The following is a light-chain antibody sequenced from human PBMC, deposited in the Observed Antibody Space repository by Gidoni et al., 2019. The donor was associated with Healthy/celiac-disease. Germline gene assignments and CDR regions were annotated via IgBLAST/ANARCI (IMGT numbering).Light chain of an antibody. J-gene: IGKJ2*01. CDR3: QQYGRS. CDR1: QSVSSSY. V-gene: IGKV3-20*01. Sequence: EIVLTQSPGTLSLSPGERATLSCRASQSVSSSYLAWYQQKPGKAPRLLIYGASSRATGIPDRFRGSGSGTDFTLTISRLEPEDFAVYYCQQYGRSFGQGTKLEIK. CDR2: GAS.